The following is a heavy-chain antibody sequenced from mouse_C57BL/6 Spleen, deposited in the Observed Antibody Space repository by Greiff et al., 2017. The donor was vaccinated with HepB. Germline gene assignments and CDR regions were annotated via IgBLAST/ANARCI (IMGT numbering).Heavy chain of an antibody. CDR3: ARRAGRWSAMDY. CDR1: GFSLSTFGMG. CDR2: IWWDDDK. V-gene: IGHV8-8*01. J-gene: IGHJ4*01. D-gene: IGHD3-3*01. Sequence: QVTLKVSGPGILQPSQSLSLTCSSSGFSLSTFGMGVGWIRQPPGKGLEWLAHIWWDDDKYYNPALKSRLTISKDTSKNQVFLKIANVDTADPATYYCARRAGRWSAMDYWGQGTSVTVSS.